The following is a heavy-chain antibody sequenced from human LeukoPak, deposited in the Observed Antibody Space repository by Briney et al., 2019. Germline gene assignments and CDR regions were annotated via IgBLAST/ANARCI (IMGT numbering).Heavy chain of an antibody. J-gene: IGHJ4*02. CDR3: ARDLDLPMIVVSHGG. V-gene: IGHV3-48*02. CDR2: ISSSSSTI. D-gene: IGHD3-22*01. CDR1: GFTFSSCS. Sequence: PGGSLRLSCAASGFTFSSCSMDWVRQAPGKGLEWVSYISSSSSTIYYADSVKGRFTISRDNAKNSLYLQMNSLRDEDTAVYYCARDLDLPMIVVSHGGWGQGTLVTVSS.